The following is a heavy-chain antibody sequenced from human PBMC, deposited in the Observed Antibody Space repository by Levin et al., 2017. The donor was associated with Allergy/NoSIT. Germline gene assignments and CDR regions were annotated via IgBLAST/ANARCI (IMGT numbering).Heavy chain of an antibody. CDR3: ARHGGGGSGNYYRYFDL. V-gene: IGHV4-39*07. Sequence: SETLSLTCIVSGGSITSRTYYWGWIRQPPGKGLEWMGSIYYTGDTYDNPPLKSRVTVSVDTSKNQFSLKLTSVTAADTAVYDCARHGGGGSGNYYRYFDLWGRGSLVTVSS. CDR2: IYYTGDT. CDR1: GGSITSRTYY. J-gene: IGHJ2*01. D-gene: IGHD1-26*01.